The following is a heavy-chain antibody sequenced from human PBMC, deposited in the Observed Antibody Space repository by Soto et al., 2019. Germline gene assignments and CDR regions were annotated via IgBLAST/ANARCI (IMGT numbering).Heavy chain of an antibody. V-gene: IGHV1-69*01. Sequence: QVQLVQSRAEVKKPGSSVKVSCKASGGTFSSYAISWVRQAPGQGLEWMGGIIPIFGTANYAQKFQGRVTITADESTSTAYMELRSLSSEDTAVYYCARYTRGVMTTVTSYWYFDLWGRGTLVTVSS. CDR3: ARYTRGVMTTVTSYWYFDL. J-gene: IGHJ2*01. CDR2: IIPIFGTA. D-gene: IGHD4-17*01. CDR1: GGTFSSYA.